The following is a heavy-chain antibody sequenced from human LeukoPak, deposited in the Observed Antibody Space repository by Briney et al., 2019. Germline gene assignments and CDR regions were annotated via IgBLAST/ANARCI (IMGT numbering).Heavy chain of an antibody. CDR1: GYTFSDYY. CDR3: ARGLHSGGYGAQGY. V-gene: IGHV1-2*02. CDR2: IKPNRGGT. Sequence: ASVKVSCKASGYTFSDYYIHWVRQAPGQGLEWMGSIKPNRGGTNYAQKFQGRVTMTRDTSISTGYMELSRLRSDDTAVYYCARGLHSGGYGAQGYWGQGTLVTVSA. D-gene: IGHD1-26*01. J-gene: IGHJ4*02.